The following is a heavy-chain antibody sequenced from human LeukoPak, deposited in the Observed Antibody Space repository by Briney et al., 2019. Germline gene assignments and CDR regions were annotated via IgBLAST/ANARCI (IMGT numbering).Heavy chain of an antibody. J-gene: IGHJ4*02. CDR1: GYTFTSYT. Sequence: ASVKVSCKASGYTFTSYTMSWVRQAPGQGLEWMGWINTNTGNPTYAQGFTGRFVFSLDTSVSTAYLQISSLKAEDTAVYYCARDEELLWFGEFLYWGQGTLVTVSS. D-gene: IGHD3-10*01. CDR2: INTNTGNP. CDR3: ARDEELLWFGEFLY. V-gene: IGHV7-4-1*02.